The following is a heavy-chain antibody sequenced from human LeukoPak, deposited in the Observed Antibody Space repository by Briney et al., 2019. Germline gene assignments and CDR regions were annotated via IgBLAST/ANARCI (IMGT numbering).Heavy chain of an antibody. CDR1: GYTFTGYY. J-gene: IGHJ6*03. V-gene: IGHV1-2*02. D-gene: IGHD3-9*01. CDR3: ARAPPVLRYFDWLWDYYYYMDV. Sequence: ASVKVSCKASGYTFTGYYMHWVRQAPGQGLEWMGWINPNSGGTNYAQKFQGRVTMTRDTSISTAYMELSRLRSDDTAVYYCARAPPVLRYFDWLWDYYYYMDVWAKGPRSPSP. CDR2: INPNSGGT.